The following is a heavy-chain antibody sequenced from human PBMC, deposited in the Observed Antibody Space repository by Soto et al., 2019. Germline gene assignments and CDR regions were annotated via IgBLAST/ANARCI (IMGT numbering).Heavy chain of an antibody. Sequence: SPTLSLTCTVSGGSISSYYWSWIRQPPGKGLEWIGYINYSGSTNYNPSLKSRVTITVDTSKKQFSLKLSSVTAADTAVYYCARDSPVAATGVFFDYWGQGTLVTVSS. J-gene: IGHJ4*02. CDR3: ARDSPVAATGVFFDY. D-gene: IGHD6-19*01. CDR2: INYSGST. CDR1: GGSISSYY. V-gene: IGHV4-59*01.